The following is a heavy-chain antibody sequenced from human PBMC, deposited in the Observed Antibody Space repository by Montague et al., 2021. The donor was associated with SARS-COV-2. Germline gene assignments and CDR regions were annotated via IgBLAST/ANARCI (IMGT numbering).Heavy chain of an antibody. CDR3: ARGIRRTWIQLWLRYGFDY. D-gene: IGHD5-18*01. J-gene: IGHJ4*02. V-gene: IGHV4-39*07. CDR2: MYYSEST. Sequence: SETLSLTCTVSGGSISSSSYYWGWIRQPPGKGLEWIGSMYYSESTYYNPSLKSRVTISVDRSKNQFSLKLSSVTAADTAVYYCARGIRRTWIQLWLRYGFDYWGQGTLVTVSS. CDR1: GGSISSSSYY.